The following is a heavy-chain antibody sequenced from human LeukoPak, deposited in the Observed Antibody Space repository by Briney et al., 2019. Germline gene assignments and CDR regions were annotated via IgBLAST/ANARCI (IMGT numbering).Heavy chain of an antibody. J-gene: IGHJ5*02. CDR2: INHSGST. D-gene: IGHD6-19*01. CDR1: GGSFSGYY. CDR3: ARAPVGSGWVINWFDP. V-gene: IGHV4-34*01. Sequence: SETLSLTCAVYGGSFSGYYWSWIRQPPGKGLEWIGEINHSGSTNYNPSLKSRVTISVDTSKNQFSLKLSSVTAADTAVYYCARAPVGSGWVINWFDPWGQGTLVTVSS.